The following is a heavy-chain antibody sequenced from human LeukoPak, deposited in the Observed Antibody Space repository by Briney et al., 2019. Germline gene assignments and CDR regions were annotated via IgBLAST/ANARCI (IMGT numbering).Heavy chain of an antibody. D-gene: IGHD3-22*01. CDR1: GFTFSTYG. CDR3: TRDRDYYDRWAPRTEYFQH. Sequence: GGSLRLSCAASGFTFSTYGMHWVRQAPGKGLEWVGFIRSKAYGGTTEYAASVKGRFTISRDDSKSIAYLQMNSLKTEDTAVYYCTRDRDYYDRWAPRTEYFQHWGQGTLVTVSS. J-gene: IGHJ1*01. V-gene: IGHV3-49*04. CDR2: IRSKAYGGTT.